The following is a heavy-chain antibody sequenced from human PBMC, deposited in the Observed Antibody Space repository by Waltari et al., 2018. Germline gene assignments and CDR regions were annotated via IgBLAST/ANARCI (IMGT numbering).Heavy chain of an antibody. CDR1: GFTFSSYG. CDR2: IRYDGSNK. D-gene: IGHD2-15*01. CDR3: AKGSYCSGGSCYPGGVDY. V-gene: IGHV3-30*02. J-gene: IGHJ4*02. Sequence: VQLVESGGGLVQPGGSLRLSCAASGFTFSSYGMHWVRQAPGKGLEWVAFIRYDGSNKYYADSVKGRFTISRDNSKNTLYLQMNSLRAEDTAVYYCAKGSYCSGGSCYPGGVDYWGQGTLVTVSS.